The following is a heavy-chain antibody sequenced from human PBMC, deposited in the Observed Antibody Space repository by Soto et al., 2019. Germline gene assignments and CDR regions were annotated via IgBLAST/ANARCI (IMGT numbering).Heavy chain of an antibody. J-gene: IGHJ6*02. D-gene: IGHD6-13*01. Sequence: QPGGSLRLSCAASEFTFSSYAMSWVRQAPGKGLEWVSALTESGGSTYYADSVEGRFTISRDNSKNTLYLQMDSLRAEDTAVYYCATDYISSWYPGHGMDVWGQRTTVTVSS. CDR1: EFTFSSYA. V-gene: IGHV3-23*01. CDR3: ATDYISSWYPGHGMDV. CDR2: LTESGGST.